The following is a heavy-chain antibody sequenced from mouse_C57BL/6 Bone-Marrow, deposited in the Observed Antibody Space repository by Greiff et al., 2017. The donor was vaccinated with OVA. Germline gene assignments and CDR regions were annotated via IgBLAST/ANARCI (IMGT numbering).Heavy chain of an antibody. CDR3: ATTMFTTRFAY. J-gene: IGHJ3*01. CDR1: GFTFSSYA. Sequence: EVNLVESGGGLVKPGGSLKLSCAASGFTFSSYAMSWVRQTPGKRLEWVATISGGGSNTSYADNVKGRFTISRDNAKNNLYLQMSLLKAEDTVMYYCATTMFTTRFAYWGQGTLVTVSA. CDR2: ISGGGSNT. D-gene: IGHD2-2*01. V-gene: IGHV5-4*03.